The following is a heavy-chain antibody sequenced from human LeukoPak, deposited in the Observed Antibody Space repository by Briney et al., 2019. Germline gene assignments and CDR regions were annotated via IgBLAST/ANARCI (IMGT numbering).Heavy chain of an antibody. CDR3: ARLQVHCGGDCYTRWFDP. V-gene: IGHV4-59*08. CDR1: GGSVSSYY. J-gene: IGHJ5*02. Sequence: PSETLSLTCTVSGGSVSSYYWSWIRQPPGKGLEWFAYIYYSGSTKYNPSLKSRVTISLDRSKNQFSLKLRSVTAADTAVYYCARLQVHCGGDCYTRWFDPWGQGTLVTVSS. CDR2: IYYSGST. D-gene: IGHD2-21*02.